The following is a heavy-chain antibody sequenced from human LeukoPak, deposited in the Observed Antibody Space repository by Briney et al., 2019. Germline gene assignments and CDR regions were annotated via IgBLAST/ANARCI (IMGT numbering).Heavy chain of an antibody. Sequence: SETLSLTCTVSGGSISSSSYYWGWIRQPPGKGLEWIGYIYYSGSTNYNPSLKSRVTISVDTSKNQFSLKLSSVTAADTAVYYCARLEGWGQGTMVTVSS. D-gene: IGHD1-1*01. J-gene: IGHJ3*01. CDR1: GGSISSSSYY. CDR3: ARLEG. V-gene: IGHV4-61*05. CDR2: IYYSGST.